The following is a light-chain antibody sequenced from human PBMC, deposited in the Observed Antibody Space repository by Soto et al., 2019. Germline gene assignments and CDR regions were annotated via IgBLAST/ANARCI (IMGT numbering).Light chain of an antibody. CDR2: DVT. CDR1: NSDVGGYDF. CDR3: SSYTSRSTLV. V-gene: IGLV2-11*01. Sequence: QSALTQPLSVSGSPGQSVTISCTGTNSDVGGYDFVSWYQQHPGKAPKLSIYDVTNRPSGVPHRFSGSKSGNTASLTISGLQAEDEADYYCSSYTSRSTLVFGTGTKVTVL. J-gene: IGLJ1*01.